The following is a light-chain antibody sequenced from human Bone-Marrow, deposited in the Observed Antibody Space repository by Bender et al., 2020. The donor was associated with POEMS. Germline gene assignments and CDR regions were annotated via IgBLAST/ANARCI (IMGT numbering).Light chain of an antibody. J-gene: IGLJ3*02. CDR3: QSYDNSLGGWV. V-gene: IGLV2-14*02. CDR2: EDT. Sequence: QSALTQPASVSGSPGQSITISCTGTSSDVGGYKLVSWYQQHLGKTPKLLIYEDTERPSGVSNRFSGSKSGTSASLAITGLQAEDEGDYYCQSYDNSLGGWVFGGGTKLTVL. CDR1: SSDVGGYKL.